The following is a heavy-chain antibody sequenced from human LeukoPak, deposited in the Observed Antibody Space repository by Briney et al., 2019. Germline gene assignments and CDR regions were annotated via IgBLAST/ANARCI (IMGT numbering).Heavy chain of an antibody. D-gene: IGHD6-19*01. J-gene: IGHJ3*02. CDR3: ATDSSGWVAFDI. CDR1: GGSISSSNW. V-gene: IGHV4-4*02. Sequence: KASETLSLTCAVSGGSISSSNWWSWVRQPPGKGLEWIGEIYHSGSTNYNPSLKSRVTISVDKSKNQFSLKLSSVTAADTAVYYCATDSSGWVAFDIWGQGTMVTVSS. CDR2: IYHSGST.